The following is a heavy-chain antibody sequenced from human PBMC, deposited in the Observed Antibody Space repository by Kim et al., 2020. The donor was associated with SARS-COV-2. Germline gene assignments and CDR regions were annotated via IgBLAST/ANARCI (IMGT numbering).Heavy chain of an antibody. CDR2: LSSTSRTI. D-gene: IGHD2-21*01. CDR3: ARIRASAPGDY. Sequence: GGSLRLSCAASGFTFSTYEMKWVRQAPGKGLEWVSYLSSTSRTIYYADSVKGRFTVSRDNAKNLFYLQMNSLRAEDTAVYYCARIRASAPGDYWGQGTL. J-gene: IGHJ4*02. V-gene: IGHV3-48*03. CDR1: GFTFSTYE.